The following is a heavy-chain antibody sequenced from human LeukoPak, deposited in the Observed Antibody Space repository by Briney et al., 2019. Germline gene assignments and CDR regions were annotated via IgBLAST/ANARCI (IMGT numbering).Heavy chain of an antibody. CDR2: IIPILGIA. J-gene: IGHJ6*03. Sequence: SVKVSCKASGGTFSSYTISWVRQAPGQGLEWMGRIIPILGIANYAQKFQGRVTITADKSTSTAYMELSSLRSEDTAVYYCARGPGKITIFGVVQYYYYYMDVWGKGTTVTVSS. CDR1: GGTFSSYT. CDR3: ARGPGKITIFGVVQYYYYYMDV. V-gene: IGHV1-69*02. D-gene: IGHD3-3*01.